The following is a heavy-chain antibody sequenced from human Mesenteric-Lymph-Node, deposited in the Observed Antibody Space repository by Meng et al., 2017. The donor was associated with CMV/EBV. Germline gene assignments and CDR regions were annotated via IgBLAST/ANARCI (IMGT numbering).Heavy chain of an antibody. CDR2: INSGGRT. J-gene: IGHJ4*02. CDR3: ARDSGNYYFDS. Sequence: GGSLRLSCAASGFTFSSYWMNWVRQGPGMGLEWVSFINSGGRTYYADSVKGRFTISRDDSKNTVYLQMNSLRVEDTAVYYCARDSGNYYFDSWGQGALVTVSS. CDR1: GFTFSSYW. D-gene: IGHD1-26*01. V-gene: IGHV3-53*01.